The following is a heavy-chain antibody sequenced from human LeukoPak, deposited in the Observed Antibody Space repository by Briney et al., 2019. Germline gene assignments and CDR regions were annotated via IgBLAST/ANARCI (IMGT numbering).Heavy chain of an antibody. Sequence: GGSLRLSCAASGFTFNNYWMHWVRQAPGKGLVWVSRLNTDGTTTNYAGSVKGRFTISRDNAKKMVYLQMNSLRAEDTAVYYCARAAYDSSGYFHDYWGQGTLVTVSS. J-gene: IGHJ4*02. CDR1: GFTFNNYW. D-gene: IGHD3-22*01. CDR3: ARAAYDSSGYFHDY. CDR2: LNTDGTTT. V-gene: IGHV3-74*01.